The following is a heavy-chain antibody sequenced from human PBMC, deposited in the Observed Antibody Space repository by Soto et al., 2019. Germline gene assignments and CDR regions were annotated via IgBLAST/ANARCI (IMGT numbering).Heavy chain of an antibody. D-gene: IGHD3-10*01. Sequence: EVQLVESGGDLVQPGGSLTLSCAAAGFTFSTYSVNWVRQAPGKGPEGGSYISFSSTTIYYADSVKGRLTISRDNAKNSLYLQMNSLGDEDTAVYYCARCLGGSGSYYYYYYGMDVWGQGTTVTVSS. J-gene: IGHJ6*02. V-gene: IGHV3-48*02. CDR2: ISFSSTTI. CDR3: ARCLGGSGSYYYYYYGMDV. CDR1: GFTFSTYS.